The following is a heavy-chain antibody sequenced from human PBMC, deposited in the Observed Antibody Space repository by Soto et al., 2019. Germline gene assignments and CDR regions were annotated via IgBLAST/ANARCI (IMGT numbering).Heavy chain of an antibody. V-gene: IGHV3-30*18. D-gene: IGHD5-18*01. J-gene: IGHJ6*02. Sequence: QVQLVESGGGVVQPGRSLRLSCAASGFTFSSYGMHWVRQAPGKGLEWVAVISYDGSNKYYADSVKGRFTISRDNSKTTLYLQMNSLRAEDTAVYYCAKDRGYRGSTAYYYYGMDVWGQGTTVTVSS. CDR2: ISYDGSNK. CDR1: GFTFSSYG. CDR3: AKDRGYRGSTAYYYYGMDV.